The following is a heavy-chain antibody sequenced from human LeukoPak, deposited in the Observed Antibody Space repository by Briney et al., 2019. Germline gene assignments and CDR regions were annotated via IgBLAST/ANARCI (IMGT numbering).Heavy chain of an antibody. CDR3: ARDSSGYDGGEPYYFDS. J-gene: IGHJ4*02. V-gene: IGHV4-39*07. CDR2: IYHNGYT. D-gene: IGHD3-22*01. Sequence: SETLSLTCTVSGGSIRSNNYYWGWIRQTPGKGLEWIGSIYHNGYTYYNPSLTSRVTISVGTPKSQFSLKLRSVTAADTAVFYCARDSSGYDGGEPYYFDSWGQGILVTVSS. CDR1: GGSIRSNNYY.